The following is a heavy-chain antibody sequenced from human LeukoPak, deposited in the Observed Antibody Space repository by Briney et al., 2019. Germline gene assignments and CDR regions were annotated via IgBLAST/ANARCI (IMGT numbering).Heavy chain of an antibody. Sequence: SETLSLTCTVSGGSISSGSFYWSWIRQPAGKGLEWIGRIYPSGSTNYNPSLKSRVTISVDTSKNQFSLKLSSVTAADTAVYYCARRYSGYDYDYYYYYMDVWGKGTTVTISS. J-gene: IGHJ6*03. CDR1: GGSISSGSFY. CDR2: IYPSGST. CDR3: ARRYSGYDYDYYYYYMDV. D-gene: IGHD5-12*01. V-gene: IGHV4-61*02.